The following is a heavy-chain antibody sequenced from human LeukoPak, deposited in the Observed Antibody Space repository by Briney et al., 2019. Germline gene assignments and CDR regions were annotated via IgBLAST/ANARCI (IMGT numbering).Heavy chain of an antibody. CDR1: GGSISNNSDY. CDR2: IYYSATT. V-gene: IGHV4-39*01. D-gene: IGHD3-16*02. CDR3: ARSLPPGRFDY. J-gene: IGHJ4*02. Sequence: SETLSLTCTVSGGSISNNSDYWGWIRQPPGKGLEWIGSIYYSATTFYNPSLKSRVTISVDTSKNQFSLRLSSVTAADTAVYYCARSLPPGRFDYWGQGTLVTVSS.